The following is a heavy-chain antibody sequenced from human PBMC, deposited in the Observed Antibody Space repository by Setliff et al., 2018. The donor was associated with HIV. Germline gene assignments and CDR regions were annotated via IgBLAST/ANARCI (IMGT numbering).Heavy chain of an antibody. J-gene: IGHJ5*02. Sequence: SVKVSCKASGYTFISYYVFSWVRKAPGRGLEWIGTIIPILDTTNYAQKFQDRVTITTDESTSTAYMELRSLTSEDTAVYYCARDLDEAVKDADNYVPLDLWGRGTLVTVSS. D-gene: IGHD3-16*01. CDR3: ARDLDEAVKDADNYVPLDL. V-gene: IGHV1-69*11. CDR2: IIPILDTT. CDR1: GYTFISYYV.